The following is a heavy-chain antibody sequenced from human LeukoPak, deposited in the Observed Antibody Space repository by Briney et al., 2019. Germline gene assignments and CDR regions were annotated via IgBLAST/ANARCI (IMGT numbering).Heavy chain of an antibody. J-gene: IGHJ4*02. CDR3: ARDGDTYGYFDY. D-gene: IGHD5-18*01. Sequence: GGSLRLSCAASGFTVSSNYMSWVRQAPGKGLEWVSVIYSGGRTYSADSVKGRFTISRDNSKNTLYLQMNSLRAEDTAVYYCARDGDTYGYFDYWGQGTLVTVSS. CDR2: IYSGGRT. V-gene: IGHV3-66*01. CDR1: GFTVSSNY.